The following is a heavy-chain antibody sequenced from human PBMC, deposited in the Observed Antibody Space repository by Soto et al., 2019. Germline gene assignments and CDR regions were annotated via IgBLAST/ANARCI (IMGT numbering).Heavy chain of an antibody. Sequence: PSETLSLTCTSTGSSIPIGTNYWALSCQPLAKGLEWIGSIYYSGKTYYNPSLKSRVTISVDTSKNQFSLKLSSVTAADTAVYYCAGQPTAGSYYDLGSYYYYYAMDVWGQGTTVT. CDR3: AGQPTAGSYYDLGSYYYYYAMDV. CDR1: GSSIPIGTNY. V-gene: IGHV4-39*07. J-gene: IGHJ6*02. CDR2: IYYSGKT. D-gene: IGHD3-10*01.